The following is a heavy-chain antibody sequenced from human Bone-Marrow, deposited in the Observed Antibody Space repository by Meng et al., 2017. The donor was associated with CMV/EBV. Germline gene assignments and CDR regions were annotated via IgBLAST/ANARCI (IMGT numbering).Heavy chain of an antibody. Sequence: SVKVSCKASGGTFSSYTISWVRQAPGQGLEWMGRIIPILGIANYAQKFQGRVTITADKSTSTAYMELSSLRSEDTAVYYCARGLPIVVVPAAIPGGDDAFDIWGQGTMVTVSS. CDR1: GGTFSSYT. J-gene: IGHJ3*02. CDR3: ARGLPIVVVPAAIPGGDDAFDI. V-gene: IGHV1-69*02. D-gene: IGHD2-2*01. CDR2: IIPILGIA.